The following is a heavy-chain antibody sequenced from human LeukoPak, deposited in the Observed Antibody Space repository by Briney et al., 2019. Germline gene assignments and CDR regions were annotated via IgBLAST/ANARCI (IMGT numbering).Heavy chain of an antibody. D-gene: IGHD6-19*01. CDR3: GRGIAGVAGTYYNYYMEV. J-gene: IGHJ6*03. Sequence: PGRSLRLSCEAPTLTFSSYWMHCVRQAAGEGWVWDSPINTDGRSTSEGGSVKDRFTIGRDNARNAQYLQMNSLRAEDTAVYYCGRGIAGVAGTYYNYYMEVWGKGTTVTVP. CDR2: INTDGRST. CDR1: TLTFSSYW. V-gene: IGHV3-74*01.